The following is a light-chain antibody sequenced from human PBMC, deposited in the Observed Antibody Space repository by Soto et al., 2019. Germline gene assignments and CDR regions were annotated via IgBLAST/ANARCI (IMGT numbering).Light chain of an antibody. CDR3: QQFDSSRMYS. Sequence: EIVVTQSPGTLSLSPGERATLSCRASQSVTSTYLAWYQQKPGQSPRLIIYGGSTRASGFPDRFSGGGSGTDFTHTISRLEPEDSAVYYCHCQQFDSSRMYSFGQGTKLEI. J-gene: IGKJ2*03. V-gene: IGKV3-20*01. CDR1: QSVTSTY. CDR2: GGS.